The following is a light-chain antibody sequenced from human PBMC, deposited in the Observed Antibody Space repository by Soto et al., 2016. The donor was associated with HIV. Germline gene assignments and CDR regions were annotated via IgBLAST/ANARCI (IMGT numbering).Light chain of an antibody. CDR3: QVWDSSSDHVA. CDR1: NIGSKS. Sequence: SYELTQPPSVSVAPGKTARITCGGNNIGSKSVYWYQQKSGQAPVLVVHDDSHRPSGIPERFSGSNSGNTATLTISRVEAGDEADYYCQVWDSSSDHVAFGGGTKLTVL. CDR2: DDS. J-gene: IGLJ2*01. V-gene: IGLV3-21*03.